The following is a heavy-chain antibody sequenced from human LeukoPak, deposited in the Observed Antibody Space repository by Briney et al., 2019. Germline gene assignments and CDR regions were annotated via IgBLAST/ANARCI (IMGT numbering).Heavy chain of an antibody. Sequence: GGSLSLSCAVSGFTFSEYDMLWVRQATGKGLEWVSALGTAGDTYYTGSVKGRFTISRENAKNSLYLQMNSLRAGDTAVYYCARVAKERVGGVYYFDYWGQGTLVTVSS. J-gene: IGHJ4*02. CDR3: ARVAKERVGGVYYFDY. D-gene: IGHD1-1*01. CDR2: LGTAGDT. CDR1: GFTFSEYD. V-gene: IGHV3-13*01.